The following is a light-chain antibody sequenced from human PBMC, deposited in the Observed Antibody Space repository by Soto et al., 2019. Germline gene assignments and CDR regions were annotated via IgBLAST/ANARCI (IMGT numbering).Light chain of an antibody. V-gene: IGKV3-15*01. J-gene: IGKJ1*01. Sequence: EIVLTQSPGTLSLSPGEGATLSCSASQSVSGDYLAWYQSKPGQAPRLLIYGASTRATGIPDRFSGSGFGTEFTLTISSLQSEDFAVYYCQQYNDWPQTLGQGTKVDI. CDR2: GAS. CDR3: QQYNDWPQT. CDR1: QSVSGD.